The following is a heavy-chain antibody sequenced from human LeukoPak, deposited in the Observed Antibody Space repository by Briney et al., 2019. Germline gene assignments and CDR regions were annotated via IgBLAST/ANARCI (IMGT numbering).Heavy chain of an antibody. CDR1: GYTFTSYG. CDR3: AREGVYSSSLDAFDI. J-gene: IGHJ3*02. Sequence: ASVKVSCKASGYTFTSYGISWVRQAPGQGLEWMGWISAYNGNTNYAQKLQGRVTMTTDTSTSTAYMELRSLRSDDTTVYYCAREGVYSSSLDAFDIWGQGTMVTVSS. D-gene: IGHD6-13*01. CDR2: ISAYNGNT. V-gene: IGHV1-18*01.